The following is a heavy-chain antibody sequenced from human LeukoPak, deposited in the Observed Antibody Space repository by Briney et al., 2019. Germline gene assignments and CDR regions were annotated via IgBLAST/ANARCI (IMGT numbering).Heavy chain of an antibody. CDR1: GFTFSNFG. D-gene: IGHD5-12*01. CDR3: AKMTTPATISYPGAFDS. J-gene: IGHJ4*02. CDR2: ISATGGTT. Sequence: PGGSLRLSCVASGFTFSNFGMSWVRQAPGKGLEWVAVISATGGTTLYAVSGTGRSIISRDKSKNTLFLQLNSLRVEDTAVYYCAKMTTPATISYPGAFDSWGQGTLVTVSS. V-gene: IGHV3-23*01.